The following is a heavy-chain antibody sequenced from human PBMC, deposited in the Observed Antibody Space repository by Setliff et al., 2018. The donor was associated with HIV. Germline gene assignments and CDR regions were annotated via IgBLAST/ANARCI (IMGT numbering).Heavy chain of an antibody. D-gene: IGHD1-26*01. Sequence: GASVKVSCKASGYTFTRYFMHCVRQAPGQGLEWLGMINPSGGSTWYAQKFQGRVTMTGDASTNTLYMELSSLRSEDTAVYYCARGWEGGMDYWGQGMLVTVSS. V-gene: IGHV1-46*01. J-gene: IGHJ4*02. CDR1: GYTFTRYF. CDR2: INPSGGST. CDR3: ARGWEGGMDY.